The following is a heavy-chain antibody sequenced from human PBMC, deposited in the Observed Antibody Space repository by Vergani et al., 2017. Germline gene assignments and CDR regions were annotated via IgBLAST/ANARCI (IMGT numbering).Heavy chain of an antibody. CDR3: ARNPYCGGDCYSDAFDI. Sequence: QVQLQQWGAGLLKPSETLSLTCGVYGGSFSVYYWSWIRQPPGKGLEWIGYIYYSGSTNYNPSLKSRVTISVDTSKNQFSLKLSSVTAADTAVYYCARNPYCGGDCYSDAFDIWGQGTMVTVSS. CDR2: IYYSGST. J-gene: IGHJ3*02. CDR1: GGSFSVYY. D-gene: IGHD2-21*02. V-gene: IGHV4-34*11.